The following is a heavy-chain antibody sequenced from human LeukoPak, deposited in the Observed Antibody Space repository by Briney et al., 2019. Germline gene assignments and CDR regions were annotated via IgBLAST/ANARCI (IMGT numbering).Heavy chain of an antibody. J-gene: IGHJ4*02. CDR2: IYHSGAP. V-gene: IGHV4-4*02. CDR3: ASGSHAVTTHFDY. D-gene: IGHD3-16*01. CDR1: GDSITSSKW. Sequence: SETLSLTCAVSGDSITSSKWWSWVRQFPEKGLEWIGEIYHSGAPNYNPSLKSRVTMSVDKSKNQFSLNLTSVTAADTAVYYCASGSHAVTTHFDYWGQGTLVTVSS.